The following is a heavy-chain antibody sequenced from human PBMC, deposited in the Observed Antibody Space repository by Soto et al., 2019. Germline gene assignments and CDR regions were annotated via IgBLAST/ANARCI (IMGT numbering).Heavy chain of an antibody. V-gene: IGHV3-23*01. CDR2: ISGSGGST. CDR3: AXEDSGCDFGHEGYYSYVMEV. Sequence: PGGSLRLSCPAPGFTFSSYAMSWVRQAPGKGLDLVSAISGSGGSTYYSASVRGRFALSRYNSKNPLELQMNSPRPEESAVYYCAXEDSGCDFGHEGYYSYVMEVWDQATTLNVPS. J-gene: IGHJ6*02. CDR1: GFTFSSYA. D-gene: IGHD5-12*01.